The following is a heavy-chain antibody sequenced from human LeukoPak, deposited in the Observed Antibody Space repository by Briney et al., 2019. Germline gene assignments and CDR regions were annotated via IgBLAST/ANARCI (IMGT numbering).Heavy chain of an antibody. V-gene: IGHV3-30*02. CDR1: GFIFPDYG. CDR3: AKEGTASKPSDLDY. D-gene: IGHD1/OR15-1a*01. CDR2: IRYDGSNK. J-gene: IGHJ4*02. Sequence: GGSLRLSCAASGFIFPDYGIHWVRQAPGKGLEWVSFIRYDGSNKYYADSVKGRFTISRDNSKNTLYLQMNSQRADDTAVYYCAKEGTASKPSDLDYWGQGTLVTVSS.